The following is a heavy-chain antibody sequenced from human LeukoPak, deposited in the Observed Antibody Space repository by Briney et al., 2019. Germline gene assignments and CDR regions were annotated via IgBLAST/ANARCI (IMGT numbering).Heavy chain of an antibody. CDR1: GFTFSSYG. V-gene: IGHV3-33*01. J-gene: IGHJ4*02. Sequence: GRSLRLSCAASGFTFSSYGMHWVRQAPGKGLEWVAVIWYDGSNKYYADSVKGRFTISRDNSKNTLYLQMNSLRVEDTAIYYCARDPYSKMFGGWGQGTLLTVSS. D-gene: IGHD3-10*02. CDR3: ARDPYSKMFGG. CDR2: IWYDGSNK.